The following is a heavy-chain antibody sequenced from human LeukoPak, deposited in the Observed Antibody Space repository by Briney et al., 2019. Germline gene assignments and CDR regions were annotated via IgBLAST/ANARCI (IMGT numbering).Heavy chain of an antibody. CDR2: ISWNSGSI. D-gene: IGHD3-10*01. CDR3: AKDFYYGSGSYSYYFDY. Sequence: SLRLSCAASGFTFDGYAMHWVRQAPGKGLEWVSGISWNSGSIGHADSVKGRFTISRDNAKNSLYLQMNSLRAEDTALYYCAKDFYYGSGSYSYYFDYWGQGTLVTVSS. V-gene: IGHV3-9*01. CDR1: GFTFDGYA. J-gene: IGHJ4*02.